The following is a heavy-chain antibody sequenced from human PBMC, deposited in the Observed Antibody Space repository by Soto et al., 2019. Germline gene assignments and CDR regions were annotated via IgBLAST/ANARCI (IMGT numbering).Heavy chain of an antibody. Sequence: ASVKVACKSSGYTFTIYRISWVRQAPGQGLEWMGWVSAYNGNTNYAPKLQGRVTMTTDTSTSTAYMELRSLRSDDTAVYYCARVRVAVAATRVGNCFGPCGQGTLVTLSS. CDR3: ARVRVAVAATRVGNCFGP. CDR1: GYTFTIYR. J-gene: IGHJ5*02. D-gene: IGHD6-19*01. V-gene: IGHV1-18*04. CDR2: VSAYNGNT.